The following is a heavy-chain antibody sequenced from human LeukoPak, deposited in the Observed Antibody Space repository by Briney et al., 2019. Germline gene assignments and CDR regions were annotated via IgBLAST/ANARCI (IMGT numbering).Heavy chain of an antibody. CDR3: AKMSTAEVCFDY. CDR2: ISGSGANP. J-gene: IGHJ4*02. D-gene: IGHD5-24*01. V-gene: IGHV3-23*01. CDR1: GFTFSTYG. Sequence: GGTLRLSSAASGFTFSTYGMSWVRQAPGKGPEWVSAISGSGANPYYADSVKGRFTISSDNSKNTLYLQMNSLTAADTAVYYCAKMSTAEVCFDYWGQGTLVTVSS.